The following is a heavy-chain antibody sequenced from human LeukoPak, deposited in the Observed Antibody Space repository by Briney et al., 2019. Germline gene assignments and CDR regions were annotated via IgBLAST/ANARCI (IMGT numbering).Heavy chain of an antibody. Sequence: GGSLRLSCAASGVTFDDYAMHWVRQAPGKGLEWVSGISWNSGSIGYADSVKRPFTISTDNAKNSLYLQTNSLRAEDTALYYCAKDMVRGVTTISGEFAYWGQGTLATASS. J-gene: IGHJ4*02. CDR3: AKDMVRGVTTISGEFAY. CDR2: ISWNSGSI. CDR1: GVTFDDYA. D-gene: IGHD3-10*01. V-gene: IGHV3-9*01.